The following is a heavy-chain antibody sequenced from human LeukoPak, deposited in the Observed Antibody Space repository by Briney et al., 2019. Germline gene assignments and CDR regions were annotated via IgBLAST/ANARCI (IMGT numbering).Heavy chain of an antibody. Sequence: SVKVSCKASGGTFSSYAISWVRQAPGQGLEWMGGIIPIFGTANCAQKFQGRVTITADESTSTAYMELSSLRSEDTAVYYCARDPLPTAIDVGGNYWGQGTLVTVSS. D-gene: IGHD2-21*02. V-gene: IGHV1-69*01. CDR2: IIPIFGTA. J-gene: IGHJ4*02. CDR3: ARDPLPTAIDVGGNY. CDR1: GGTFSSYA.